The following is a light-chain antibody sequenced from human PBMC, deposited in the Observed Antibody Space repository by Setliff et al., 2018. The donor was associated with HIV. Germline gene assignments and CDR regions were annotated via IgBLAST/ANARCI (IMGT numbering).Light chain of an antibody. CDR2: DNN. J-gene: IGLJ2*01. V-gene: IGLV1-51*01. CDR3: ATWDSSLNGLV. CDR1: TSNIGNHY. Sequence: QSVLTQPPSVSAAPRQKVTISCPGSTSNIGNHYVSWYQQLPGTAPKLLIYDNNKRPSGIPDRFSGSKSDTSATLGITGLQTWDEAHYYCATWDSSLNGLVVGGGTKVTV.